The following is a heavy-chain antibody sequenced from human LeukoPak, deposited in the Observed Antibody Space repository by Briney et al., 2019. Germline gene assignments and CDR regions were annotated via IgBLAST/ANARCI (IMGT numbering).Heavy chain of an antibody. CDR1: GGTFTSYA. D-gene: IGHD5-12*01. CDR2: INAGNGNT. CDR3: ARGDNDIVATISYYYYGMDV. V-gene: IGHV1-3*01. Sequence: GASVKVSCKASGGTFTSYAMHWVRQAPGQRLEWMGWINAGNGNTKYSQKFQGRVTITRDTSASTAYMELSSLRSEDTAVYYCARGDNDIVATISYYYYGMDVWGQGTTVTVSS. J-gene: IGHJ6*02.